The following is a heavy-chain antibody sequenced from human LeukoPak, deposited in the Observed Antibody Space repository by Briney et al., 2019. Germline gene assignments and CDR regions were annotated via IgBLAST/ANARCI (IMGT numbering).Heavy chain of an antibody. CDR2: INPNSGGT. V-gene: IGHV1-2*06. D-gene: IGHD3-3*01. CDR3: ARDRNDFWSGYYNWFDP. CDR1: GYTFTGYY. J-gene: IGHJ5*02. Sequence: ASVKVSCKASGYTFTGYYMHWVRQAPGQGLEWMGRINPNSGGTNYAQKFQGRVTMTRDTSISTAYMELSRLRSDDTAVYYCARDRNDFWSGYYNWFDPWGQGILVTVSS.